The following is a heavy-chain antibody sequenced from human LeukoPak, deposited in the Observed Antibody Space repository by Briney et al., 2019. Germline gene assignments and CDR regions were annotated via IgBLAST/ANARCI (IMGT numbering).Heavy chain of an antibody. V-gene: IGHV4-39*01. CDR2: IYYHENT. CDR1: GGSISSSSDY. Sequence: SETLSLTCTVSGGSISSSSDYWGWIRQAPGKGLEWIGSIYYHENTYYNSSLKSRVTISVDTSKNQFSLKLSSVTAADTAVYYCARGFARLGELSSYFDYWGQGTLVTVSS. D-gene: IGHD3-16*02. CDR3: ARGFARLGELSSYFDY. J-gene: IGHJ4*02.